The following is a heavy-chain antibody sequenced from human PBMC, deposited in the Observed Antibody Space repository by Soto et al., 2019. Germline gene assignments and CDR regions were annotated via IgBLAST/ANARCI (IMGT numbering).Heavy chain of an antibody. CDR1: GFTFSDYY. CDR2: ISSSGTTI. J-gene: IGHJ4*02. Sequence: LRLSCAASGFTFSDYYMSWIRQAPGKGLEWVSYISSSGTTIFYADSLRGRFTISRDNAKKSLYLQMNSPRGEDTAVYYCAREPSNWNYCFDYWGQGTLVTVSS. CDR3: AREPSNWNYCFDY. V-gene: IGHV3-11*01. D-gene: IGHD1-7*01.